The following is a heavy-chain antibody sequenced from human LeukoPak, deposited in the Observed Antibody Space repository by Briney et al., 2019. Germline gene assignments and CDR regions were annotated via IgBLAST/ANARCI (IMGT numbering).Heavy chain of an antibody. CDR2: ITTSSSYM. J-gene: IGHJ6*03. Sequence: GGSLRLSCAASGFTFSAYNMNWVRRTPGKGLEWVSSITTSSSYMFYADSVRGRFTISRDNAENSLYLQMNSLRDEDTAVYYCARDPYSGGYGAYYYYYMDVWGKGTTVTVFS. CDR1: GFTFSAYN. CDR3: ARDPYSGGYGAYYYYYMDV. V-gene: IGHV3-21*01. D-gene: IGHD6-19*01.